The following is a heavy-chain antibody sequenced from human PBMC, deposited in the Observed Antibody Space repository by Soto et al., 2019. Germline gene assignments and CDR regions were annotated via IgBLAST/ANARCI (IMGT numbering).Heavy chain of an antibody. CDR1: GFTFSDYY. D-gene: IGHD3-16*01. J-gene: IGHJ6*02. CDR3: ARGRGSYTSHYCYGMDV. CDR2: ISNSGSTI. Sequence: GGSLRLSCAASGFTFSDYYVSWIRQAPGKGLEWVSYISNSGSTIYYADSVKGRFTISRDNAKNSLYLQMNSLRAEDTAVYYCARGRGSYTSHYCYGMDVWGQGTTVTVSS. V-gene: IGHV3-11*01.